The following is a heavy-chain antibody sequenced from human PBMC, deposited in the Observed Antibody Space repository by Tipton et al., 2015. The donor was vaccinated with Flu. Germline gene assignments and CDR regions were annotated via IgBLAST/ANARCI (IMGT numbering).Heavy chain of an antibody. CDR2: IHSSGSA. CDR1: GGSISSENFY. Sequence: TLSLTCTVSGGSISSENFYWTWIRQPAGKGLEWIGRIHSSGSATYNPSLKSRVTISVDTSKNQFSLKLSSVTAADTAMYYCARDRTFSDYYDTSGYVDAIDIWGQGTMVSVSS. CDR3: ARDRTFSDYYDTSGYVDAIDI. D-gene: IGHD3-22*01. V-gene: IGHV4-61*02. J-gene: IGHJ3*02.